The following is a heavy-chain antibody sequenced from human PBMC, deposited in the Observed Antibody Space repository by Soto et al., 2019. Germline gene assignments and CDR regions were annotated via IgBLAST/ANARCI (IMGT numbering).Heavy chain of an antibody. J-gene: IGHJ4*02. CDR3: ARDFDY. Sequence: QVQLVQSGAEEKKPGASVKVSCKASGYTFIHYAMHWVRQVSGQRFEWMGWINAGNGNVKYSQKFQGRVTITRDTSASTTYMELSSLRSEDTAVYYCARDFDYWGQGTLVTVSS. CDR2: INAGNGNV. CDR1: GYTFIHYA. V-gene: IGHV1-3*05.